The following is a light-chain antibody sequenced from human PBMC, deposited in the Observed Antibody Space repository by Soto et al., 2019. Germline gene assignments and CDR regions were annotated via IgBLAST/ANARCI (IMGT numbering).Light chain of an antibody. CDR2: YNS. Sequence: QSVLTQPPSASGTPGQRVTISCSGSSSDIGSNTVNWYQQVPGTAPKLLIFYNSQRPSGVPDRFSGSKSGTSASLAISGLRSEDEADYYCAAWDDGLLGQVFGTGTKVTVL. CDR1: SSDIGSNT. CDR3: AAWDDGLLGQV. V-gene: IGLV1-44*01. J-gene: IGLJ1*01.